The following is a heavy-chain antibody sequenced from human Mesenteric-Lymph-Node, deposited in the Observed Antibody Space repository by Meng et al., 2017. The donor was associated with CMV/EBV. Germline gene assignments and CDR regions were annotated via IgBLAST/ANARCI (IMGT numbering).Heavy chain of an antibody. CDR1: GFTFSSSA. CDR2: IGGGGDIT. D-gene: IGHD5-18*01. Sequence: GESLKISCAASGFTFSSSAMSWVRQAPGKGLAWVSAIGGGGDITYYADSVKGRFTVSRDNYKNTLYLQMNSLRVDDTAVYYCATQSGYTYGRYDYWGQGALVTVSS. J-gene: IGHJ4*02. CDR3: ATQSGYTYGRYDY. V-gene: IGHV3-23*01.